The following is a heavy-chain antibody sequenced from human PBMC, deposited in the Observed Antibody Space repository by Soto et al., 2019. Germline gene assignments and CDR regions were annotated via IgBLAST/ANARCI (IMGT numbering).Heavy chain of an antibody. CDR3: ARVQGNYMATKSFDY. CDR1: GFTFSSYG. V-gene: IGHV3-30*03. Sequence: PGGSLRLSCAASGFTFSSYGMHWVRQAPGKGLEWVAVISYDGSNKYYADSVKGRFTISRDNAKNSLYLQMNSLRAEDTAVYYCARVQGNYMATKSFDYWGQGTLVTVSS. CDR2: ISYDGSNK. D-gene: IGHD5-12*01. J-gene: IGHJ4*02.